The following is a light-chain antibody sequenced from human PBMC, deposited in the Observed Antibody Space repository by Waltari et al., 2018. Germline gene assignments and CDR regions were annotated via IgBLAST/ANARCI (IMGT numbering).Light chain of an antibody. CDR1: QSVSSN. Sequence: MTQSPATLSVSPGERATLSCRASQSVSSNLAWYQQKPGQAPRLLIYGASTRATGIPARFSGSGSGTEFTLTISSLQSEDFAVYYCQHLGTFGPGTKVDIK. CDR2: GAS. V-gene: IGKV3-15*01. J-gene: IGKJ3*01. CDR3: QHLGT.